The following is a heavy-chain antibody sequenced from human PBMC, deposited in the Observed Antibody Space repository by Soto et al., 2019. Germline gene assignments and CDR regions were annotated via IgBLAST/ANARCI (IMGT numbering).Heavy chain of an antibody. J-gene: IGHJ6*03. V-gene: IGHV4-59*01. D-gene: IGHD3-10*01. CDR2: IYYSGST. CDR3: ARASQLLWFGESTSNYYYYMDV. Sequence: PSEMLSLTCTVSGGSISSYYWSWIRQPPGKGLEWIGYIYYSGSTNYNPSLKSRVTISVDTSKNQFSLKLSSVTAADTAVYYCARASQLLWFGESTSNYYYYMDVWGKGTTVTVSS. CDR1: GGSISSYY.